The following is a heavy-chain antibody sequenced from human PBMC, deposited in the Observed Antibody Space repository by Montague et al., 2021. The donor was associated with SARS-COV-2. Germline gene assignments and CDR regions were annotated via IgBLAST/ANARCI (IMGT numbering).Heavy chain of an antibody. D-gene: IGHD1-14*01. CDR3: ASETMTADAFDI. CDR1: GASVGSSD. V-gene: IGHV4-59*02. Sequence: SETLSLTCTVSGASVGSSDCGWIRQSPGQGLEWIGYFYSFGSTGYIPSLKSRATISRDTYKNQFSLKVRSVTAAATVEYFCASETMTADAFDIWGQGTMVTVSS. CDR2: FYSFGST. J-gene: IGHJ3*02.